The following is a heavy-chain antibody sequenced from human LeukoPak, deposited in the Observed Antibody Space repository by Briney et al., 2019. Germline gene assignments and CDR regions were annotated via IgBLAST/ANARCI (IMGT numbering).Heavy chain of an antibody. CDR2: ISAYNGNT. V-gene: IGHV1-18*01. J-gene: IGHJ6*02. CDR1: GYTFTSYG. D-gene: IGHD2-15*01. CDR3: ARTLVNIVVVVAAEGYGMDV. Sequence: ASVKVSCKASGYTFTSYGISWVRQAPGQGLEWMGWISAYNGNTNYAQKLQGRVTMTTDTSTSTAYMELRSLRSDDTAVYYCARTLVNIVVVVAAEGYGMDVWGQGTTVTVPS.